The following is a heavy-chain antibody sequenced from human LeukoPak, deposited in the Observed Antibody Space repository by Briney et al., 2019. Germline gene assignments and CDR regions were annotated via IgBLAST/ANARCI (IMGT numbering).Heavy chain of an antibody. V-gene: IGHV3-53*01. CDR1: GLNVSTNY. CDR3: VREWEQD. J-gene: IGHJ4*02. CDR2: VYSGGNT. D-gene: IGHD1/OR15-1a*01. Sequence: LRLSCAASGLNVSTNYMSWVRQVPGKGLEWVSVVYSGGNTYYADSVKGRFTISRDNSKNTLYLQMNSLRAEDTALYYCVREWEQDWGQGTLVTVSS.